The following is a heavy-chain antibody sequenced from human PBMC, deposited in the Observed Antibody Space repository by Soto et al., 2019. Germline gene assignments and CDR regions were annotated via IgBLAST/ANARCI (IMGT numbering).Heavy chain of an antibody. J-gene: IGHJ6*02. Sequence: GGSLRLSCAATGFMFGTYWMSWVRQAPGKRLEWVANIKHDGNEKYYADSVKGRFTVSRDNVKNFLHLQMSSLRGDDTGVYFCVRATLSWGHYYFRGLDVWGQGXTVTV. CDR1: GFMFGTYW. CDR2: IKHDGNEK. V-gene: IGHV3-7*01. D-gene: IGHD3-22*01. CDR3: VRATLSWGHYYFRGLDV.